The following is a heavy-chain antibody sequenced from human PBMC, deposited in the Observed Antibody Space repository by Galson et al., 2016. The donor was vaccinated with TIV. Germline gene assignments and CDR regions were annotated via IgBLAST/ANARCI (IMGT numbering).Heavy chain of an antibody. CDR3: AREALFGYYYMDV. Sequence: SLRLSCAASGFTFGSYGMHWVRQATGKGLEWVSGIGTAGDTYYEGSVKGRFTISRENAKNSLYLQMNSLKAGVTAVYYCAREALFGYYYMDVWGKGTTVTVSS. J-gene: IGHJ6*03. D-gene: IGHD3-3*01. CDR1: GFTFGSYG. V-gene: IGHV3-13*01. CDR2: IGTAGDT.